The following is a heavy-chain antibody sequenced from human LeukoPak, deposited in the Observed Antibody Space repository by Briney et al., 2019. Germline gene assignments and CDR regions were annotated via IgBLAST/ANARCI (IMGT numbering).Heavy chain of an antibody. Sequence: PGKSLRLSCEVSGFTFSKYGMHWVRQAPGKGLEWVSTIRYDGSTEYYADSVRGRFTISRDNSGNTLFLQMNSLGAEDTAVYYCVRDTITYDIFTGSPDYWGQGTLAIVSS. CDR2: IRYDGSTE. CDR1: GFTFSKYG. CDR3: VRDTITYDIFTGSPDY. V-gene: IGHV3-33*01. D-gene: IGHD3-9*01. J-gene: IGHJ4*02.